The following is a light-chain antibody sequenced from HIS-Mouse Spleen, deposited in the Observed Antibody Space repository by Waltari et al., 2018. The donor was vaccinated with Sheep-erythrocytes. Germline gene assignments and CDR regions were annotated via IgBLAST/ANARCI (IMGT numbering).Light chain of an antibody. CDR2: QDS. V-gene: IGLV3-1*01. CDR1: KLGDKY. Sequence: SYELTQPPSVSVSPGQTASITCSGDKLGDKYACWYQQKPGQSPVLVIYQDSKRPSGCPDRFSGSNSGNPATLTISGTQAMDEADYYCQAWDSSTAWVFGGGTKLTVL. CDR3: QAWDSSTAWV. J-gene: IGLJ3*02.